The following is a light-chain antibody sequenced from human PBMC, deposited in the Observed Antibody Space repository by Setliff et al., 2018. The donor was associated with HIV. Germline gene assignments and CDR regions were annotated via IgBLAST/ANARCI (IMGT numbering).Light chain of an antibody. V-gene: IGLV2-23*02. CDR3: CAYAGSSSLI. CDR2: DVN. Sequence: QSVLAQPASVSGSPGQSVTISCTGTSRDVGGGQNYVSWYQQHPDKAPRLILYDVNKWPSGVSNRFSGSKSGNTASLTISGLQADDEAHYYCCAYAGSSSLIFGGGTKVTVL. J-gene: IGLJ2*01. CDR1: SRDVGGGQNY.